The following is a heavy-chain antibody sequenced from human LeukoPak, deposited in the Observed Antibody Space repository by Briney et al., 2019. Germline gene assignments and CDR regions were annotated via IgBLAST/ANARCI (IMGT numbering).Heavy chain of an antibody. Sequence: PAASVKVSCKASGGTFSSYAISWVRQAPGQGLEWMGGIIPIFGTANYAQKFQGRVTITADESTSTAYMELSSLRSEDTAVYYCARAAYCGGDCYVSLFDYWGQGTLLTVSS. D-gene: IGHD2-21*02. CDR3: ARAAYCGGDCYVSLFDY. V-gene: IGHV1-69*13. CDR2: IIPIFGTA. J-gene: IGHJ4*02. CDR1: GGTFSSYA.